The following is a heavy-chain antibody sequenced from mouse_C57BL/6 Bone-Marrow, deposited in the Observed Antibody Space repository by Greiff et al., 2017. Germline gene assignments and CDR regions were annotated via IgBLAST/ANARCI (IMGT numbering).Heavy chain of an antibody. V-gene: IGHV6-3*01. CDR3: TGRFITTVVATRGGRAMDY. CDR2: IRLKSDNYAT. J-gene: IGHJ4*01. Sequence: EVKVEESGGGLVQPGGSMKLSCVASGFTFSNYWMNWVRQSPEKGLEWVAQIRLKSDNYATHSAESGKGRFTISRDDSKSSVYLQMNNLRAEDTGIYYCTGRFITTVVATRGGRAMDYWGQGTSVTVSS. D-gene: IGHD1-1*01. CDR1: GFTFSNYW.